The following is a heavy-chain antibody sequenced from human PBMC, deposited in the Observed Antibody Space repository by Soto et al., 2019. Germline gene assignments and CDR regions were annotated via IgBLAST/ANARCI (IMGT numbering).Heavy chain of an antibody. CDR2: INNSGRT. J-gene: IGHJ4*02. Sequence: QVQLQQWGAGLLKPSETLSLTCAVYGGSISGHYWNWIRQPPGKGLEWIGEINNSGRTNYNPSLKSRVTISVDTSKNQFSLSLGSVTAADTAVYFCARGNIAAALVYWGQGTLVTVSS. CDR3: ARGNIAAALVY. V-gene: IGHV4-34*01. D-gene: IGHD6-13*01. CDR1: GGSISGHY.